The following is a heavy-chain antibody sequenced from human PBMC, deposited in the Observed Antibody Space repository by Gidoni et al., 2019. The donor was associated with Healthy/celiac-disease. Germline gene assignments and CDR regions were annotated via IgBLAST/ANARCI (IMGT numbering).Heavy chain of an antibody. CDR2: IKSKTDGGTT. CDR3: TTDGSTYYYDSSTHY. V-gene: IGHV3-15*01. D-gene: IGHD3-22*01. CDR1: GFTFSNAW. J-gene: IGHJ4*02. Sequence: EVQLVESGGGLVKPGGSRRLPCAASGFTFSNAWMSWVRQAPGKGLEWVGRIKSKTDGGTTDYAAPVKGRFTISRDDSKNTLYLQMNSLKTEDTAVYYCTTDGSTYYYDSSTHYWGQGTLVTVSS.